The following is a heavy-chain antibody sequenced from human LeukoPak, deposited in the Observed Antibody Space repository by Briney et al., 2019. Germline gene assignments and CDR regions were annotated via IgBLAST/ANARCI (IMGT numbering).Heavy chain of an antibody. J-gene: IGHJ5*02. D-gene: IGHD2-2*01. V-gene: IGHV1-69*05. CDR3: ARGIFCSSTSCYGGLFDP. CDR2: IIPIFGTA. Sequence: SVKVSCKASGGTFSSYAISWVRQAPGQGLEWIGRIIPIFGTANYAQKLQGRVTITTDESTSTAYMELSSLRSEDTAVYYCARGIFCSSTSCYGGLFDPWGQGTLVTVSS. CDR1: GGTFSSYA.